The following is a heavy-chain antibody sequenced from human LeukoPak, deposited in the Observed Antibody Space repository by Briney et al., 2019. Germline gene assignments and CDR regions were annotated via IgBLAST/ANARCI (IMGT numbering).Heavy chain of an antibody. CDR3: ARGPYSYDSSGAFDI. V-gene: IGHV4-38-2*02. Sequence: PSETLSLTCTVSGYSISSGYYWGWIRQPPGKGLEWIGSIYHSGSTYYNPSLKSRVTISVDTSKNQFSPKLSSVTAADTAVYFCARGPYSYDSSGAFDIWGQGTMVTVSS. CDR1: GYSISSGYY. CDR2: IYHSGST. D-gene: IGHD3-22*01. J-gene: IGHJ3*02.